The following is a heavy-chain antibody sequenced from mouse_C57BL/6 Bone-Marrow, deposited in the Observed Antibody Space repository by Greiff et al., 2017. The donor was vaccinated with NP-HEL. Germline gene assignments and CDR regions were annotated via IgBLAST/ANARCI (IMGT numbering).Heavy chain of an antibody. V-gene: IGHV14-2*01. Sequence: VQLQQSGAELVKPGASVKLSCTASGFNITDYYMHWVKQRTEQGLEWIGRIDPEDGETKYAPKFQGKATITADTSSNTAYLQLSSLTSEDTAVYYCARLYGSSWYFDVWGTGTTVTVSS. CDR3: ARLYGSSWYFDV. CDR1: GFNITDYY. J-gene: IGHJ1*03. CDR2: IDPEDGET. D-gene: IGHD1-1*01.